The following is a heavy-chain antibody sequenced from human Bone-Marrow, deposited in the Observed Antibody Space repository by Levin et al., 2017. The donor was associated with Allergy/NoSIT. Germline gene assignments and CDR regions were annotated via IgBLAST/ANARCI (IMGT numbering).Heavy chain of an antibody. Sequence: ASVKVSCKASGYTFIGYYMHWVRQAPGQGLEGMGWINPNSGGTNYAQKFQGRVTMSRDTSISTAYMELTNLGSDDTAVYYCANRGPSSTWYFGFDPWGQGTLVTVSS. J-gene: IGHJ5*02. CDR2: INPNSGGT. D-gene: IGHD6-13*01. CDR3: ANRGPSSTWYFGFDP. CDR1: GYTFIGYY. V-gene: IGHV1-2*02.